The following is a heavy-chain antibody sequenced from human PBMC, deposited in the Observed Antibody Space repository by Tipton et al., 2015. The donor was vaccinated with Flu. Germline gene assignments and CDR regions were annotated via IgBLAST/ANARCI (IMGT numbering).Heavy chain of an antibody. Sequence: LRLSCTVSGGSISSYYWSWIRQPPGKGLEWIGYIYYSGSTNYNPSLKSRVTISVDTSKNQFSLKLSSVTAADTAVYYWAREGANWGQGTLVTVSS. CDR3: AREGAN. D-gene: IGHD3-16*01. CDR1: GGSISSYY. J-gene: IGHJ4*02. CDR2: IYYSGST. V-gene: IGHV4-59*01.